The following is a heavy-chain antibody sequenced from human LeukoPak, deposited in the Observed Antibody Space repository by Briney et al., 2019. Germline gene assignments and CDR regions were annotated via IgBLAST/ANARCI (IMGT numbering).Heavy chain of an antibody. CDR3: ARVRRDYYDSSGYYHTFDY. D-gene: IGHD3-22*01. V-gene: IGHV4-39*07. CDR1: GGSISSSSYY. CDR2: IYYSGST. J-gene: IGHJ4*02. Sequence: ASETLSLTCTVSGGSISSSSYYWGWIRQPPGKGLEWIGSIYYSGSTYYNPSLKSRVTISVDTSKNQFSLKLSSVTAADTAVYYCARVRRDYYDSSGYYHTFDYWGQGTLVTVSS.